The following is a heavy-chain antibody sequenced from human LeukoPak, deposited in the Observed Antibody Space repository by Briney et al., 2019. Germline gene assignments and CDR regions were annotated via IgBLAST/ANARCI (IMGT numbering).Heavy chain of an antibody. V-gene: IGHV3-30*18. CDR3: AKDLVRLVTAIGGDHYYYYYGMDV. Sequence: PGGSLRLSCAASGFTFSSYWMSWVRQAPGKGLEWVAVISYDGSNKYYADSVKGRFTISRDNSKNTLYLQMNSLRAEDTAVYYCAKDLVRLVTAIGGDHYYYYYGMDVWGQGTTVTVSS. CDR1: GFTFSSYW. CDR2: ISYDGSNK. D-gene: IGHD2-21*02. J-gene: IGHJ6*02.